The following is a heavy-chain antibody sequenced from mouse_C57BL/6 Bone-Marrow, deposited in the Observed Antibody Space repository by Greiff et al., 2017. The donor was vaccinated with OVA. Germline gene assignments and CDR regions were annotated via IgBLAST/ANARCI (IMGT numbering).Heavy chain of an antibody. D-gene: IGHD1-1*01. CDR1: GFSLTSYA. CDR3: ARNKYYYGSSHWYFDV. CDR2: IWTGGGT. V-gene: IGHV2-9-1*01. Sequence: VMLVESGPGLVAPSQSLSITCTVSGFSLTSYAISWVRQPPGKGLEWLGVIWTGGGTNYNSALKSRLSISKDNSKSQVFLKMNSLQTDDTARYYCARNKYYYGSSHWYFDVWGTGTTVTVSS. J-gene: IGHJ1*03.